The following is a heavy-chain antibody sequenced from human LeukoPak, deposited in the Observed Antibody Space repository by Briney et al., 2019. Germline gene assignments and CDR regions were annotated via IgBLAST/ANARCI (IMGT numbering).Heavy chain of an antibody. Sequence: ASVKVSCKVSGYTFTSYGISWVRYAPGQGLEWMGWISAYNGNTNYAQKLQGRVTMTTDTSTSTAYMELRSLRSDDTAVYYCARGYYYDSSGYYYPDYWGQGTLVTVSS. CDR3: ARGYYYDSSGYYYPDY. J-gene: IGHJ4*02. CDR1: GYTFTSYG. D-gene: IGHD3-22*01. V-gene: IGHV1-18*01. CDR2: ISAYNGNT.